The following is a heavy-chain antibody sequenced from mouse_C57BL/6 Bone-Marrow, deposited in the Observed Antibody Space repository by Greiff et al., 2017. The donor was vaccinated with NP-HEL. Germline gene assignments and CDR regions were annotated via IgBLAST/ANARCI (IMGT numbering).Heavy chain of an antibody. Sequence: VQLQQPGAELVMPGASVKLSCKASGYTFTSYWMHWVQQRPGQGLEWIGEIDPSDSYTNYNQKFTGKSTLTVDKSSSTAYMQLSSLTSEDAAVYYCARPSYGSSYWYFDVWGTGTTVTVSS. CDR1: GYTFTSYW. CDR3: ARPSYGSSYWYFDV. CDR2: IDPSDSYT. J-gene: IGHJ1*03. V-gene: IGHV1-69*01. D-gene: IGHD1-1*01.